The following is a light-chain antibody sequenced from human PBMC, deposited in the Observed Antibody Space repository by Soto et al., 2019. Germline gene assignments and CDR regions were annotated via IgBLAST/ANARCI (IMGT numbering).Light chain of an antibody. Sequence: EIVLTQSPATLSLSPGERATLSCGASQSVSSYLAWYQQKPGQAPRLLIYDASNRATGIPARFSGSGSGTDFTLTISSLEPEDFAVYYCQQRSNWPTWTFGQGTKV. CDR2: DAS. CDR1: QSVSSY. V-gene: IGKV3-11*01. J-gene: IGKJ1*01. CDR3: QQRSNWPTWT.